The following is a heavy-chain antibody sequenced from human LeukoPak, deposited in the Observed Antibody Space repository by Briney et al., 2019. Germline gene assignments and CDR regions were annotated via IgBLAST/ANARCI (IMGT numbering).Heavy chain of an antibody. V-gene: IGHV4-38-2*02. CDR2: IYHSGST. Sequence: SETLSLTCTVSGYSIRSDYYWGWIRQPPGKGLEWIGSIYHSGSTYYNPSLKSRVTISVDTSKNQFSLKLSSVTAADTAVYYCARAIEVGAMTPFDYWGQGTLVTVSS. D-gene: IGHD1-26*01. CDR3: ARAIEVGAMTPFDY. CDR1: GYSIRSDYY. J-gene: IGHJ4*02.